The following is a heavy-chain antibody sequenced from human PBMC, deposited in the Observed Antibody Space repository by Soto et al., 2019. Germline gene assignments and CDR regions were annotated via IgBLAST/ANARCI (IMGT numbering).Heavy chain of an antibody. Sequence: QVQLVQSGAELKKPGSSVKVSCKASGDTFSGYPINWARQAPGEGLEWMGRIIPAFGTTNDAQRFEGRVTFTADESTNTAYMELRGLVSEDTAVYYCARDGGFGEFKYWGPGTLVTVSS. V-gene: IGHV1-69*18. CDR2: IIPAFGTT. J-gene: IGHJ4*02. CDR1: GDTFSGYP. D-gene: IGHD3-10*01. CDR3: ARDGGFGEFKY.